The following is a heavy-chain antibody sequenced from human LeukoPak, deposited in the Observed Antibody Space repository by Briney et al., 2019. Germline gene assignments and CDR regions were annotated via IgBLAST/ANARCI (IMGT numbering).Heavy chain of an antibody. CDR3: ARDGYYDSSGYYYGVD. V-gene: IGHV1-46*01. J-gene: IGHJ4*02. D-gene: IGHD3-22*01. Sequence: ASVKVSCKASGYTFTGYYMHWVRQAPGQGLEWMGIINPSGGSTSYAQKFQGRVTMTRDTSTSTVYMELSSLRSEDTAVYYCARDGYYDSSGYYYGVDWGQGTLVTVSS. CDR1: GYTFTGYY. CDR2: INPSGGST.